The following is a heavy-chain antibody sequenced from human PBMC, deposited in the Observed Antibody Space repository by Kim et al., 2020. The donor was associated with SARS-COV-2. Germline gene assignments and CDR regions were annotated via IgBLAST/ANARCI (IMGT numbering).Heavy chain of an antibody. CDR3: ARVLSGYSYGVPLYYYYYMDV. CDR2: IYSGGST. Sequence: GGSLRLSCAASGFTVSSNYMSWVRQAPGKGLEWVSVIYSGGSTYYADSVKGRFTISRHNSKNTLYLQMNSLRAEDTAVYYCARVLSGYSYGVPLYYYYYMDVWGKGTTVTVSS. D-gene: IGHD5-18*01. V-gene: IGHV3-53*04. CDR1: GFTVSSNY. J-gene: IGHJ6*03.